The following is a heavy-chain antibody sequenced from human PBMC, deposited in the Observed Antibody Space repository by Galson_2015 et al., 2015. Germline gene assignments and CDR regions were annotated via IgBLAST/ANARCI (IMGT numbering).Heavy chain of an antibody. V-gene: IGHV3-11*01. CDR3: ARLENFGDYVGS. Sequence: SLRLSCAASGFTFSDFYMCWIRQAPGKGLEWVSYISSSGTTIYYADSVKGRFIVSRDNAKKSLYLQMNSLRAEDTAVYYCARLENFGDYVGSWGQGTLVTVSS. CDR1: GFTFSDFY. D-gene: IGHD4-17*01. CDR2: ISSSGTTI. J-gene: IGHJ4*02.